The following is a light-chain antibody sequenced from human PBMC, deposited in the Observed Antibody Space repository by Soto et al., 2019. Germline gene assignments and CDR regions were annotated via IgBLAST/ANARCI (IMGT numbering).Light chain of an antibody. CDR3: QQYGGSPRT. CDR2: GES. Sequence: EIVLTQSPGTLSLSPGERATLSCRASQSVSSNYLAWYQQKSGQAPRLLIYGESSRATGIPDRFSGSGSGTDFTLTISSLEAEEFAVYYCQQYGGSPRTFGQGTRVEIK. CDR1: QSVSSNY. J-gene: IGKJ1*01. V-gene: IGKV3-20*01.